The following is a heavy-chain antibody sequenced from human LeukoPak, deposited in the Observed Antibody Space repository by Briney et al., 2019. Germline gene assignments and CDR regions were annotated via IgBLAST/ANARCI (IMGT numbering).Heavy chain of an antibody. CDR1: GLTFSSYS. Sequence: PGGSLRLSCTASGLTFSSYSMNWVRQAPGKGLEWVSYISSSSITKYYADSVKGRFTISRDNSKNTLYLQMNSLRAEDTAVYYCANGKRLGENYFDYWGQGTLVTVSS. J-gene: IGHJ4*02. CDR2: ISSSSITK. CDR3: ANGKRLGENYFDY. D-gene: IGHD6-25*01. V-gene: IGHV3-48*01.